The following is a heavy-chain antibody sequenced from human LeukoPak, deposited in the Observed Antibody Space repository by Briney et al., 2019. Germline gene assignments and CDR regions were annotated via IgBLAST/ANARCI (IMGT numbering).Heavy chain of an antibody. D-gene: IGHD3-10*01. CDR2: ISSSSSYI. CDR1: GFTFSSYS. J-gene: IGHJ4*02. CDR3: ARDRVTMVRGVNYYFDY. Sequence: GGSLRLSCAASGFTFSSYSMNWVRQAPGKGLEWVSSISSSSSYIYYADSVKGRFTISRDNAKNSLYLQMNSLRAEDTAVYYCARDRVTMVRGVNYYFDYWGQGTLVTVSS. V-gene: IGHV3-21*01.